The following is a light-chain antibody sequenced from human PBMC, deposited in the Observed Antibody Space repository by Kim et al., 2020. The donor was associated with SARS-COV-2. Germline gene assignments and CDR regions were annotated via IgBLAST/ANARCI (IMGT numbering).Light chain of an antibody. J-gene: IGKJ1*01. CDR3: QQYGRT. V-gene: IGKV3-20*01. Sequence: EIVLTQSPGTLSLSPGERATLSCRASQSVSGSFLAWYQHKPGQAPRLLIYGASSRATGIPDRFSGSGSGTDFTLTISRLEPEDFAVYYCQQYGRTFGQGTKVEIK. CDR2: GAS. CDR1: QSVSGSF.